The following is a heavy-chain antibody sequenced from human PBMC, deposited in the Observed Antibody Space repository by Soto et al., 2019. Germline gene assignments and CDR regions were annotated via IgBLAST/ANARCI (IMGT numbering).Heavy chain of an antibody. D-gene: IGHD1-26*01. V-gene: IGHV3-23*01. Sequence: EVQLLESGGGLVQPGGSLRLSCAASGFTFSSYAMTWVRQAPGKGLEWVSAISAAGGLTYYADSVKGRFTISRDNSKNTLYLQLNGLGAGDPPVHYWAKVRRDPESGRPLYWARGTLVTVSS. CDR3: AKVRRDPESGRPLY. CDR1: GFTFSSYA. CDR2: ISAAGGLT. J-gene: IGHJ4*02.